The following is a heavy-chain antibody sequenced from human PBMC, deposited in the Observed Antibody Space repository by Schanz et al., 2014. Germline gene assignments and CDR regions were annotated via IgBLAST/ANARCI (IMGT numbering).Heavy chain of an antibody. CDR1: GGSINNYY. J-gene: IGHJ6*02. CDR2: IYYSGST. V-gene: IGHV4-59*08. Sequence: QLQLQESGSGLVKPSQTLSLTCIVSGGSINNYYWTWIRQPPGKGLEWIGYIYYSGSTKYNPSLKSRVTISVDRSKNHFSLNVSSMTAADTAVYYCARAPDFYYHYGMDVWGQGTTVTVSS. CDR3: ARAPDFYYHYGMDV.